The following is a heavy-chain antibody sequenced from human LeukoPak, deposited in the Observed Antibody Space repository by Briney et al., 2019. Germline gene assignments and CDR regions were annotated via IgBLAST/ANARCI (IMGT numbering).Heavy chain of an antibody. D-gene: IGHD5-24*01. Sequence: GGSLRLSCAASGFTFSSYAMHWVRQAPGEGLEWVAVISYDGSNKYYADSVKGRFTISRDNSKNTLYLQMNSLRAEDTAVYYCARAFSRDGYSTDYWGQGTLVTVSS. V-gene: IGHV3-30*04. J-gene: IGHJ4*02. CDR2: ISYDGSNK. CDR3: ARAFSRDGYSTDY. CDR1: GFTFSSYA.